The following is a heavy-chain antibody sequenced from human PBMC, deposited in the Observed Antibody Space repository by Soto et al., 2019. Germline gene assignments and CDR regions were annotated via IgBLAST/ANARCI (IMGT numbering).Heavy chain of an antibody. D-gene: IGHD5-12*01. V-gene: IGHV3-49*04. CDR1: GFTFGDYA. J-gene: IGHJ4*02. Sequence: GGSLRLSCTASGFTFGDYAMSWVRQAPGKGLEWVGFIRSKAYGGTTEYAASVKGRFTISRDDSKSIAYLQMNSLKTEDTAVYYCTRGEYGYKKRLGFEYWGQGTLVSVSS. CDR3: TRGEYGYKKRLGFEY. CDR2: IRSKAYGGTT.